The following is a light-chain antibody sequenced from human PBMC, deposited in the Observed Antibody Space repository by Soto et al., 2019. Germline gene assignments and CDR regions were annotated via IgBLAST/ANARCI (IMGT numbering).Light chain of an antibody. CDR1: SSDVGGYNY. J-gene: IGLJ1*01. Sequence: QSVLTQPRSVSGSPGQSVTISCSGTSSDVGGYNYVSWYQQHPGKGPKLMIYDVTRRPSGVPDRFSGSKSDNTASLTISGLQAEDEAEYYCFSYAGSHTYVFGTGTKLTVL. CDR2: DVT. V-gene: IGLV2-11*01. CDR3: FSYAGSHTYV.